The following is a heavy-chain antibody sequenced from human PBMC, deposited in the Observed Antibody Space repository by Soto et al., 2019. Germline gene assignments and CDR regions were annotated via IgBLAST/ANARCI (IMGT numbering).Heavy chain of an antibody. D-gene: IGHD3-3*01. J-gene: IGHJ6*02. V-gene: IGHV4-30-4*01. CDR3: AREGSGSFYYGMDV. Sequence: QVQLQESGPGLVKPSQTLSLTCTVSGGSISSGDYYWSWSRQPPGTGLEWIGYIYYSGSTYYNPSLKSRVTISVDTSKNQFSLKLSSVTAADTAVYYWAREGSGSFYYGMDVWGQGTTVTVSS. CDR1: GGSISSGDYY. CDR2: IYYSGST.